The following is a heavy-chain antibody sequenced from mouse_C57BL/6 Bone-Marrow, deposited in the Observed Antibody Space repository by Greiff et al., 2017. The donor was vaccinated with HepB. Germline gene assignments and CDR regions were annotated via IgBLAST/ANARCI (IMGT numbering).Heavy chain of an antibody. V-gene: IGHV1-19*01. CDR2: INPYNGGT. Sequence: EVKLLESGPVLVKPGASVKMSCKASGYTFTDYYMNWVKQSHGKSLEWIGVINPYNGGTSYNQKFKGKATLTVDKSSSTAYMELNSLTSEDSAVYYCARDLVNFDYWGQGTTLTVSS. CDR1: GYTFTDYY. CDR3: ARDLVNFDY. J-gene: IGHJ2*01.